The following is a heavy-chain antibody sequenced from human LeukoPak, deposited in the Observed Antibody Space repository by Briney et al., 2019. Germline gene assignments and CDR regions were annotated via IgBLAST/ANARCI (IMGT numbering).Heavy chain of an antibody. V-gene: IGHV3-7*01. J-gene: IGHJ4*02. CDR2: IKQDGSER. CDR1: GFTFSRFW. CDR3: ASASSACDY. D-gene: IGHD2-2*01. Sequence: QAGGALRLSCAASGFTFSRFWMSWVREAPGKGLEWGSNIKQDGSERYNMDSVRGRYTISRDNAKNSLHLQINSLRAEDTAMYYCASASSACDYWGQGTLVTVSS.